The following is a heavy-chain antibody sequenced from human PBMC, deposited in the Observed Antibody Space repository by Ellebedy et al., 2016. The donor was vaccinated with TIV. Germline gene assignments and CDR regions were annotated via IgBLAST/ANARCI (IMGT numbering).Heavy chain of an antibody. CDR3: ARRNPSGYDPFLDS. CDR2: INDDGSTT. D-gene: IGHD5-12*01. V-gene: IGHV3-74*01. Sequence: HTGGSLRLSCAASGFTFSTYWMLWVRQAPGKGLAWISHINDDGSTTTYADSVEGRFTISRDNAKNTLFLQMNSLSAEDTAQYYCARRNPSGYDPFLDSWGQGTLVTVSS. J-gene: IGHJ4*02. CDR1: GFTFSTYW.